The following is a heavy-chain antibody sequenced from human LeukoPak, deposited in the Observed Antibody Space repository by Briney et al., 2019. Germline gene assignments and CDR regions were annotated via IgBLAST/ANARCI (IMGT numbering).Heavy chain of an antibody. J-gene: IGHJ6*02. CDR1: GFTFCSYS. D-gene: IGHD3-16*02. V-gene: IGHV3-21*01. CDR3: ARAPTKSMITFGGVIQNYGMDV. Sequence: GGSLRLSCAASGFTFCSYSMNWVPQAPGKGLEWVSSISSSSSYIYYADSVKGRFTISRDNAKNSLYLQMNSLRAEDTAVYYCARAPTKSMITFGGVIQNYGMDVWGQGTTVTVSS. CDR2: ISSSSSYI.